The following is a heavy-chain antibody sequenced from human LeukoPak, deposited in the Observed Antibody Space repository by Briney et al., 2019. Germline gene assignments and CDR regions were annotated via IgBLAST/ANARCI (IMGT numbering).Heavy chain of an antibody. CDR1: GYTFTSYG. CDR3: ARVGTMIVGPAPAFDI. Sequence: ASVEVSCKASGYTFTSYGISWVRQAPGQGLEWMGWISAYNGNTNYAQKLQGRVTMTTDTSTSTAYMELRSLRSDDTAVYYCARVGTMIVGPAPAFDIWGQGTMVTVSS. CDR2: ISAYNGNT. D-gene: IGHD3-22*01. J-gene: IGHJ3*02. V-gene: IGHV1-18*01.